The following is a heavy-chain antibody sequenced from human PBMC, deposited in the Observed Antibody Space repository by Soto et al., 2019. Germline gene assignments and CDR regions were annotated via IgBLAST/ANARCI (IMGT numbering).Heavy chain of an antibody. Sequence: PGGSLRLSCAASGFTVSSNYMSWVRQAPGKGLEWVSVIYSGGSTYYADSVKGRFTISRDNSKNTLYLQMNSPRAEDTAVYYCARGGAYYDFWSGYYMGPFDYWGQGTLVTVSS. CDR1: GFTVSSNY. J-gene: IGHJ4*02. CDR2: IYSGGST. V-gene: IGHV3-53*01. CDR3: ARGGAYYDFWSGYYMGPFDY. D-gene: IGHD3-3*01.